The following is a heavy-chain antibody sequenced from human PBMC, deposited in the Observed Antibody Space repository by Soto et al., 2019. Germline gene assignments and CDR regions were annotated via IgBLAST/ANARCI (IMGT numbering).Heavy chain of an antibody. CDR3: AKGRGSSGYYYLVY. CDR1: GFTFSSYA. Sequence: EVQLLESGGGLVQPGGSLRLSCAASGFTFSSYAMSWVRQAPGKGLEWVSAISGSGGSTYYADSVKGRFTISRDNSKNKLYLQMNSLRAEDTAVYYCAKGRGSSGYYYLVYWGQGTLVTVSS. V-gene: IGHV3-23*01. CDR2: ISGSGGST. D-gene: IGHD3-22*01. J-gene: IGHJ4*02.